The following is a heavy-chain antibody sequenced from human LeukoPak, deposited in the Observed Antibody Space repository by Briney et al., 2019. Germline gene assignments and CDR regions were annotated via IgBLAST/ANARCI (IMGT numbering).Heavy chain of an antibody. CDR2: TYYRSKSYN. D-gene: IGHD1-1*01. CDR3: ARGGWTSIWT. Sequence: SQTLSLTCALSGDSVSSNSAAWHWIRQSPSRGLEWLGRTYYRSKSYNDYAISVKSRITINPGTSKNQFSLQLNSVSPEDTAVYYCARGGWTSIWTWGQGTLVTVSS. J-gene: IGHJ5*02. V-gene: IGHV6-1*01. CDR1: GDSVSSNSAA.